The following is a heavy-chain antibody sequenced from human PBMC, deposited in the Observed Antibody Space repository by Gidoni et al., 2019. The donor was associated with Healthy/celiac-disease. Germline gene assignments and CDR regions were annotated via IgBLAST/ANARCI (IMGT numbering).Heavy chain of an antibody. CDR1: GFTFSSYA. CDR2: IRGSGGST. CDR3: AKDPQVTLKWELGN. J-gene: IGHJ4*02. Sequence: EVQLVESGGGLVQPGGSLRLACAASGFTFSSYAMSWVRQAPGKGLEWVSAIRGSGGSTYYADSVKGRFTISRDNSKNTLYLQMNSLRAEDTAVYYCAKDPQVTLKWELGNWGQGTLVTVSS. V-gene: IGHV3-23*04. D-gene: IGHD1-26*01.